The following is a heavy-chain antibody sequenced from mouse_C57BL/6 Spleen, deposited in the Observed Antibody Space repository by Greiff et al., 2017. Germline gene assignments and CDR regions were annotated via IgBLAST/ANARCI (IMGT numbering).Heavy chain of an antibody. CDR3: ARANYYGSSDADPAWFAY. Sequence: QVQLQQSGPELVKPGASVKISCKASGYAFSSSWMNWVKQRPGKGLEWIGRIYPGDGDTNYNGKFKGKATLTADKSSSTAYMQLSSLTSEDSAVYFCARANYYGSSDADPAWFAYWGQGTLVTVSA. J-gene: IGHJ3*01. CDR2: IYPGDGDT. CDR1: GYAFSSSW. V-gene: IGHV1-82*01. D-gene: IGHD1-1*01.